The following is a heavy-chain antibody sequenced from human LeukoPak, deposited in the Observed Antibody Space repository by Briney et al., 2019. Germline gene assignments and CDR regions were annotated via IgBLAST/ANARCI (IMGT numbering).Heavy chain of an antibody. CDR3: ARGGLGYCSGGSCYDWFDP. Sequence: SETLSLTCAVYGGSFSGYYWSWIRQPPGKGLEWIGEINHSGSNNYNPSLKSRVTISVDTSKNQFSLKLSSVTAADTAVYYCARGGLGYCSGGSCYDWFDPWGQGTLVTVSS. D-gene: IGHD2-15*01. CDR2: INHSGSN. CDR1: GGSFSGYY. J-gene: IGHJ5*02. V-gene: IGHV4-34*01.